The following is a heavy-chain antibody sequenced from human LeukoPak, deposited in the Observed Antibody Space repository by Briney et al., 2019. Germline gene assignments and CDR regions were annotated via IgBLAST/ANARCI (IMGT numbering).Heavy chain of an antibody. CDR2: IYYSGST. D-gene: IGHD3-3*01. CDR3: ASTGTYYDFWSGYRSAWFDP. J-gene: IGHJ5*02. Sequence: KTSETLSLTCTVSGGSISSSSYYWGWIRQPPGKGLEWIGSIYYSGSTYYNPSLKSRVTISVDTSKNQFSLKLSSVTAADTAVYYCASTGTYYDFWSGYRSAWFDPWGQGTLVTVSS. CDR1: GGSISSSSYY. V-gene: IGHV4-39*01.